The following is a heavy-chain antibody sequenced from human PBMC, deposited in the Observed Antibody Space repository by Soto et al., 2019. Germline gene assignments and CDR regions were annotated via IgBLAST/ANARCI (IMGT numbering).Heavy chain of an antibody. V-gene: IGHV3-23*01. D-gene: IGHD2-2*02. CDR1: GIRFSGYA. CDR2: ISGDGDTT. J-gene: IGHJ5*02. Sequence: EVQLLESGGGLVQPGGSLRLSCAASGIRFSGYAMSWVRQAPGTGLEWVASISGDGDTTYYGDSVKGRFTLSRDNSNNTIYLKMSSPGARDTAIYFWATVNIYPKTFGTLGPGTPGNVSS. CDR3: ATVNIYPKTFGT.